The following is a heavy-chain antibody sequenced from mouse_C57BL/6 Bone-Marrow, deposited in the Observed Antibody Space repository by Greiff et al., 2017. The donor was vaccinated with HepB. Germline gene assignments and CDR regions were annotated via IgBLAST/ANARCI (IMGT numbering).Heavy chain of an antibody. D-gene: IGHD2-1*01. CDR3: ARDGYYGNYVRFAY. J-gene: IGHJ3*01. V-gene: IGHV5-4*01. Sequence: EVMLVESGGGLVKPGGSLKLSCAASGFTFSSYAMSWVRQTPEKRLEWVATISDGGSYTYYPDNVKGRFTISRDNAKNNLYLQMSHLKSEDTAMYYCARDGYYGNYVRFAYWGQGTLVTVSA. CDR2: ISDGGSYT. CDR1: GFTFSSYA.